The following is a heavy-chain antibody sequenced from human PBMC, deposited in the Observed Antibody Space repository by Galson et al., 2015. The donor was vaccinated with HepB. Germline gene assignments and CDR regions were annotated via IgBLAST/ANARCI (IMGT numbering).Heavy chain of an antibody. CDR3: AREVYYGSGSYRQGEFDY. V-gene: IGHV3-48*01. J-gene: IGHJ4*02. CDR1: GFTFSSYS. D-gene: IGHD3-10*01. CDR2: ISSSSSTI. Sequence: GSLRLSCAASGFTFSSYSMNWVRQAPGKGLEWVSYISSSSSTIYYADSVKGRFTISRDNAKNSLYLQMNSLRAEDTAVYYCAREVYYGSGSYRQGEFDYWGQGTLVTVSS.